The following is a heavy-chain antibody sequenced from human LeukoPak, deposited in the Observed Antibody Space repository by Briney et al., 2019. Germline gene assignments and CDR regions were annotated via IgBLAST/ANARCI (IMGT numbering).Heavy chain of an antibody. J-gene: IGHJ2*01. V-gene: IGHV4-39*02. CDR2: IYYSGST. D-gene: IGHD3-22*01. CDR1: GGSISSSSYY. CDR3: ARDYYDSSGYFDGRGFDL. Sequence: SETLSLTCTVSGGSISSSSYYWGWIRQPPGKGLEWIGSIYYSGSTYYNPSLESRVTISVDTSKNHFSLKLSSVTAADTAVYYCARDYYDSSGYFDGRGFDLWGRGTLVTVSS.